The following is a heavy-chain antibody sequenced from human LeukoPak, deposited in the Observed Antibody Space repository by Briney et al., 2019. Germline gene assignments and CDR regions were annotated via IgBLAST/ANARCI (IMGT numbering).Heavy chain of an antibody. D-gene: IGHD1-1*01. CDR3: ARDGNAGNDFDY. CDR1: GFAFSTSW. J-gene: IGHJ4*02. V-gene: IGHV3-7*01. CDR2: IGQDGSDM. Sequence: GGSLRLSCEASGFAFSTSWMTWVRQAPGKGLEWVASIGQDGSDMRYEDSVKGRFAVSRDNAKNSLYLQMNSLRVEDTAVYYCARDGNAGNDFDYWGQGTLVTVSS.